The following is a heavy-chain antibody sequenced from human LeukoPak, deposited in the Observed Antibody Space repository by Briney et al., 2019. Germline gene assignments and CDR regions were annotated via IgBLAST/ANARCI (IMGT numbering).Heavy chain of an antibody. V-gene: IGHV2-5*02. CDR1: GFSLSTSGVG. CDR2: IYWDDDK. J-gene: IGHJ4*02. D-gene: IGHD1-20*01. CDR3: ARSPYNWNEAHFYYFDY. Sequence: SGPTLVKPTQTLTLTCTFSGFSLSTSGVGVGWIRQPPGKALEWLALIYWDDDKRYSPSLKSRLTITKDTSKNQVVLTMTNMDPVDTATYYCARSPYNWNEAHFYYFDYWGQGTLVTVSS.